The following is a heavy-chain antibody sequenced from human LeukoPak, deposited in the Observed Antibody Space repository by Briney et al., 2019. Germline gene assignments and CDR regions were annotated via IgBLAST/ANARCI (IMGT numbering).Heavy chain of an antibody. Sequence: SETLSLTCTVSGGSISSYYWSWIRQPPGKGLEGIGYIYYSGSTNYNPSLTSRGTISVDTCKNKFSLKLSSVTAADTAVYYCARALYYYDSSGHPWFDPWGQGTLVTVSS. V-gene: IGHV4-59*01. D-gene: IGHD3-22*01. CDR2: IYYSGST. J-gene: IGHJ5*02. CDR1: GGSISSYY. CDR3: ARALYYYDSSGHPWFDP.